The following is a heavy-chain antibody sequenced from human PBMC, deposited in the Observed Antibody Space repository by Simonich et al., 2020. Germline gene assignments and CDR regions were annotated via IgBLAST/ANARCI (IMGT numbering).Heavy chain of an antibody. D-gene: IGHD7-27*01. CDR1: GYPFTGNY. CDR3: ARGALTGDYYYMDV. V-gene: IGHV1-2*02. Sequence: QVQLVQSGAEVKKPGASVKVSCKASGYPFTGNYMHWVRKAPGQGLEWMGCINPNSGGTNYAQKFQGRVTMTRDTAISTAYMERSRLRSDDTAVYYCARGALTGDYYYMDVWGKGTTVTVSS. J-gene: IGHJ6*03. CDR2: INPNSGGT.